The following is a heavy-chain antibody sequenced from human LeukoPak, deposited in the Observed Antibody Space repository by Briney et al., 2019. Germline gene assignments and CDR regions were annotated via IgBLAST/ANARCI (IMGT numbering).Heavy chain of an antibody. CDR2: VSSSGTT. J-gene: IGHJ4*02. CDR1: GGSIDINY. CDR3: AILAFFDFVR. V-gene: IGHV4-4*07. Sequence: SETLSLTCSVSGGSIDINYWTWIRQPVGKGLEWIGRVSSSGTTDYNPSLRSRVNIFVDKSKRQFSLRLTSVTAADTAVYYCAILAFFDFVRWGQGALFFVSS. D-gene: IGHD3-3*02.